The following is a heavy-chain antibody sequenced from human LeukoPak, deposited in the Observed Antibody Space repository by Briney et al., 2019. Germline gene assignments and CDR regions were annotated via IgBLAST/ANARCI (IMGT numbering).Heavy chain of an antibody. CDR1: GFTFSSYE. V-gene: IGHV3-48*03. D-gene: IGHD6-13*01. J-gene: IGHJ4*02. CDR3: ARTAGTLDY. CDR2: ISSSGSTI. Sequence: QPGRSLRLSCAASGFTFSSYEMNWVRQAPGKWLEWVSYISSSGSTIYYADSVKGRFTISRDNAKNSLYLQMNSLRAEDTAVYYCARTAGTLDYWGQGTLVTVSS.